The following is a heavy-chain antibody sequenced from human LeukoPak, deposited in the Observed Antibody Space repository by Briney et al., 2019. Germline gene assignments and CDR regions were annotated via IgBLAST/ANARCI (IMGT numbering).Heavy chain of an antibody. CDR1: GFSFSSYA. Sequence: GGSLRLSCAASGFSFSSYAMSWVRQAPGKGLEWVSAISGSGGSTYYADSVKGRFTISRDNSKNTLYLQMNSLRAEDTAVYYCAKDGTYCSSTSCPGAYYYYYGMDVWGQGTTVTVSS. CDR2: ISGSGGST. V-gene: IGHV3-23*01. D-gene: IGHD2-2*01. J-gene: IGHJ6*02. CDR3: AKDGTYCSSTSCPGAYYYYYGMDV.